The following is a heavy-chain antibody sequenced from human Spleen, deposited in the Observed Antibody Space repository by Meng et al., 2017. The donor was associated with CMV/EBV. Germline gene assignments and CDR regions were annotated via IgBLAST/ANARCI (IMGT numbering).Heavy chain of an antibody. CDR2: IYYSGST. J-gene: IGHJ5*02. CDR3: AGPYCSIGSCYDNWFGP. D-gene: IGHD2-2*01. V-gene: IGHV4-39*07. Sequence: TFSSYWMSWVRQAPGKGLEWIGSIYYSGSTYYDPSLKSRVTISIDTSKNQFSLKLSSVTAADTAVYYCAGPYCSIGSCYDNWFGPWGQGILVTVSS. CDR1: TFSSYW.